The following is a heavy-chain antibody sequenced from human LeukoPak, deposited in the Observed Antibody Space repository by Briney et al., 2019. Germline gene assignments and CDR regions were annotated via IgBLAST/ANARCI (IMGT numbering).Heavy chain of an antibody. D-gene: IGHD6-13*01. J-gene: IGHJ4*02. CDR3: AKDSGSSSWYYFDY. V-gene: IGHV3-30*18. Sequence: PGRSLRLSCAASGFTFSSYGMHWVRQAPGKGLEWVAVISYDGSNKYYADSVKGRFTISRDNSENTLYLQMNSLRAEDTAVYYCAKDSGSSSWYYFDYWGQGTLVTVSS. CDR1: GFTFSSYG. CDR2: ISYDGSNK.